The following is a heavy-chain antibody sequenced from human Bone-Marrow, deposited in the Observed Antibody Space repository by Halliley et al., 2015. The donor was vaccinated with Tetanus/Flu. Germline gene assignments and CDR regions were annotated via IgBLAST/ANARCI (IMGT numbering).Heavy chain of an antibody. V-gene: IGHV1-2*04. CDR3: ASSKYSNEHYFDY. CDR2: INPRTGAT. Sequence: QLVQSGGEVKKPGASVKVSCKASGYTFSDYFLHWIRQAPGQGLEWMGWINPRTGATNYAQRFQVSVTMTRDTSISTAYMALSRLSFDDTAIYYCASSKYSNEHYFDYWGQGTLVTVSS. D-gene: IGHD6-6*01. CDR1: GYTFSDYF. J-gene: IGHJ4*02.